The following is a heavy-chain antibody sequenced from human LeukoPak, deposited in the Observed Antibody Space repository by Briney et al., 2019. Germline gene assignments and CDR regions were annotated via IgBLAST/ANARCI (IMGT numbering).Heavy chain of an antibody. J-gene: IGHJ4*02. CDR1: GGTFSSYA. V-gene: IGHV1-69*06. Sequence: SVKVSCKASGGTFSSYAIRWVRRAPGQGLEWMGRIIPIFGTANYAQKFQGRVTITADKSTSTAYMELSSLRSEDTAVYYCARDQGGGCYYLDPQTYYFDYWGQGTLVTVSS. D-gene: IGHD1-26*01. CDR3: ARDQGGGCYYLDPQTYYFDY. CDR2: IIPIFGTA.